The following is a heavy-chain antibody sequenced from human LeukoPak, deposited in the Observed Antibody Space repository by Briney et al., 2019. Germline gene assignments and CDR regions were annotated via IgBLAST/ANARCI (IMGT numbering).Heavy chain of an antibody. CDR1: GGSVSRSKYY. V-gene: IGHV4-39*02. CDR3: AKLEYWVRY. Sequence: SETLSLTCNVSGGSVSRSKYYWAWIRQPPGKGLEWIATINHGGGTHENPSLKSRVTISVDTSTNNFSLKLSSVTAADTAVYYCAKLEYWVRYWGRGTLVTVSS. J-gene: IGHJ4*02. CDR2: INHGGGT. D-gene: IGHD2/OR15-2a*01.